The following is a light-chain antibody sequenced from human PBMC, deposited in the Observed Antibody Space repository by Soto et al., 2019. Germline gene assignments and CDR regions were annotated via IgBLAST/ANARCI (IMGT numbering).Light chain of an antibody. Sequence: QSVLTQPASVSGSPGQSITISCTGTSSDVSGYNYVSWYQQHPGKAPKLMIYDVSNRPSGVSNRFSGSKSGNTASLTISGLQAEDEADYYCSSYTSSSTGVVFGGGTKLTVL. CDR2: DVS. V-gene: IGLV2-14*01. J-gene: IGLJ2*01. CDR3: SSYTSSSTGVV. CDR1: SSDVSGYNY.